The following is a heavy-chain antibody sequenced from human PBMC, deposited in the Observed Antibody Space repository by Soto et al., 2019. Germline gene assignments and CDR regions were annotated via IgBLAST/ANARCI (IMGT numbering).Heavy chain of an antibody. V-gene: IGHV6-1*01. Sequence: QVQLQQSGPGLVKPSQTLSLTCAISGDSVSSNSAAWNWIRQSPWRGLEWLGRTYYRSRWYNDYAISVKSRTTINPDTSKNQFSLHLNSLTPEDTAVYYCAGTTSLQWYYMDVWGKGTTVTVSS. CDR2: TYYRSRWYN. CDR1: GDSVSSNSAA. CDR3: AGTTSLQWYYMDV. J-gene: IGHJ6*03. D-gene: IGHD1-7*01.